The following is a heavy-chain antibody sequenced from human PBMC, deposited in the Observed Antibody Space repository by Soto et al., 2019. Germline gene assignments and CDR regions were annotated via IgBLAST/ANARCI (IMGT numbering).Heavy chain of an antibody. CDR1: GFSFTSFG. CDR3: AKDISLVGGEIMMEESSPGMDV. D-gene: IGHD3-16*01. Sequence: QVQLVESGGGVVQPGRSLRLSCTASGFSFTSFGMHWVRQAPGKGLEWVAVISYDGTDKNYADSVKGRLTISRDNSKNKLDLQMTSLRDENTAVYYCAKDISLVGGEIMMEESSPGMDVWGQGTTVTVSS. J-gene: IGHJ6*02. CDR2: ISYDGTDK. V-gene: IGHV3-30*18.